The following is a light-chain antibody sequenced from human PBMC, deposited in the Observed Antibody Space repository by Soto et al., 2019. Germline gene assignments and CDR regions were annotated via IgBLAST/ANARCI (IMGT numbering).Light chain of an antibody. V-gene: IGLV2-11*01. CDR2: DVS. CDR1: SSYIGPYDR. J-gene: IGLJ1*01. Sequence: QSALTQPRSVSGSPGQSVTISCTRTSSYIGPYDRVAWYQQDPVKAPKLIIFDVSKRPSGVPDRFSGSKSGTSASLAITGLQAEDEGTYYCCSYAGSSPLYVFGTGTKVTVL. CDR3: CSYAGSSPLYV.